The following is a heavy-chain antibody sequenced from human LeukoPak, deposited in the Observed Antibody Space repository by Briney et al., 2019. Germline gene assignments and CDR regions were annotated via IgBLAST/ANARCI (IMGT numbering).Heavy chain of an antibody. CDR3: TIATVPAAIEGPFDPFDI. D-gene: IGHD2-2*01. CDR1: GGSISSYY. J-gene: IGHJ3*02. CDR2: VFNGGSP. V-gene: IGHV4-59*08. Sequence: SETLSLTCGVSGGSISSYYWAWIRQPPGKELEWIGYVFNGGSPNYHPSLNSRVTMSLDTSKNQFSLRLSSVTAADTAVYYCTIATVPAAIEGPFDPFDIWGQGTVVTVSS.